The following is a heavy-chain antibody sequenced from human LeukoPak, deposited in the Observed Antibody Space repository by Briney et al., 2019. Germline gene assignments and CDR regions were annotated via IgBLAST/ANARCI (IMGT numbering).Heavy chain of an antibody. CDR2: IYSGGST. CDR1: GFTVSSNY. Sequence: GGSLRLSCAASGFTVSSNYMSWVRQAPGKGLEWVSVIYSGGSTYYADSVKGRFTISRDNSKNTLYLQMNSLRAEDTAVYYCARGYYYDSSGWPGAFDIWGQGTMVTVSS. D-gene: IGHD3-22*01. V-gene: IGHV3-53*01. CDR3: ARGYYYDSSGWPGAFDI. J-gene: IGHJ3*02.